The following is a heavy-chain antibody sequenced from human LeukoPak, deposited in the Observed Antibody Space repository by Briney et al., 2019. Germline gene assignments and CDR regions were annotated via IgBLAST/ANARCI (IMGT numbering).Heavy chain of an antibody. CDR1: GFTFGDYA. CDR2: IYSGGST. J-gene: IGHJ4*02. V-gene: IGHV3-66*01. CDR3: ARSGYSYGRFDY. D-gene: IGHD5-18*01. Sequence: GGSLRLSCTASGFTFGDYAMSWVRQAPGKGLEWVSVIYSGGSTYYADSVKGRFTISRDNSKNTLYLQMNSLRAEDTAVYYCARSGYSYGRFDYWGQGTLVTVSS.